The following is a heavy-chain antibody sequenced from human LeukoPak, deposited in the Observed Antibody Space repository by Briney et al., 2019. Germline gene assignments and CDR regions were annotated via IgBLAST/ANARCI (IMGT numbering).Heavy chain of an antibody. CDR1: GFTFSNYW. V-gene: IGHV3-7*01. CDR3: ARIGYSSSSIDY. D-gene: IGHD6-6*01. Sequence: PGGSLRLSCAASGFTFSNYWMSWVRQAPGKGLEWVANINQDGSQEYFVDSLKGRFTISRDNAKNSLFLQMNSLRAEDTAVYYCARIGYSSSSIDYCGQGTLVTVSS. J-gene: IGHJ4*02. CDR2: INQDGSQE.